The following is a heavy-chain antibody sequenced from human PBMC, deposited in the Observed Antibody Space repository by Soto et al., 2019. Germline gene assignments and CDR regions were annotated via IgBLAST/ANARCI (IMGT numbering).Heavy chain of an antibody. CDR3: ARGLSVLRYFDWLLDAFDI. V-gene: IGHV4-31*03. Sequence: SETLSLTCTVSGGSISSGGYYWSWIRQHPGKGLEWFGFIYYSGSTYYIPSFKSRVTISVDTSKNQFSLKLSSVTAADTAVYYCARGLSVLRYFDWLLDAFDIWGQGTMVTVSS. CDR2: IYYSGST. CDR1: GGSISSGGYY. D-gene: IGHD3-9*01. J-gene: IGHJ3*02.